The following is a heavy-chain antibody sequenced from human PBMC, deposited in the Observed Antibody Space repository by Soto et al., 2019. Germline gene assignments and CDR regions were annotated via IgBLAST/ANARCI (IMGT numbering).Heavy chain of an antibody. D-gene: IGHD2-21*01. J-gene: IGHJ6*02. CDR3: VKEIGGGNYYFSGMDV. V-gene: IGHV3-64D*06. Sequence: GGSLILSGLSSGFTFSSYAMHWVRQAPGKGLEYVSGINSNGGNTYYADSVKDRFTISRDNSKNTLYLQMNSLRAEDTAVYFCVKEIGGGNYYFSGMDVWGQGTEVTVSS. CDR2: INSNGGNT. CDR1: GFTFSSYA.